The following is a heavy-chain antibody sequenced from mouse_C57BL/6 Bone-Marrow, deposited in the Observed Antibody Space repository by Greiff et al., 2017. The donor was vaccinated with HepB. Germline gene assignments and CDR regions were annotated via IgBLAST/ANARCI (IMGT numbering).Heavy chain of an antibody. CDR2: IRSKSNNYAT. D-gene: IGHD1-1*01. V-gene: IGHV10-1*01. Sequence: EVQLQESGGGLVQPKGSLKLSCAASGFSFNTYAMNWVRQAPGKGLEWVARIRSKSNNYATYYADSVKDRFTISRDDSESMLYLQMNNLKTEDTAMYYCVSRNYYGSSPYAMDYWGQGTSVTVSS. J-gene: IGHJ4*01. CDR3: VSRNYYGSSPYAMDY. CDR1: GFSFNTYA.